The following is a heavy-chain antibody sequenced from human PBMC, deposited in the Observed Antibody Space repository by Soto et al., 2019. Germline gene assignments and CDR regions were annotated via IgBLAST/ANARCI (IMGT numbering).Heavy chain of an antibody. V-gene: IGHV4-30-4*01. Sequence: KTSETLSLTCTVSGVSISSEDYYWTWIRQPPGKGLEWVGYIHYSGSTYYNASLKSRVTISIDTSKSQFSLRLNSVTAADTAVYFCASGKGVDGSHYFDFLGQGPLVTVSS. CDR2: IHYSGST. CDR3: ASGKGVDGSHYFDF. J-gene: IGHJ4*01. CDR1: GVSISSEDYY. D-gene: IGHD1-26*01.